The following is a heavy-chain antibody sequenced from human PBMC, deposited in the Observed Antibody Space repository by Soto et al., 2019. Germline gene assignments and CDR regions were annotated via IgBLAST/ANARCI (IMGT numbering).Heavy chain of an antibody. Sequence: PSETLSLTCAVYGGSFSGYYWSWIRQPPGKGLEWIGEINHSGSTNYNPSLKSRVTISVDTSKNQFSLKLSSVTAADTAVYYCARDGYCSGGSCYSTYYFDDWGQGTLVTGSS. CDR1: GGSFSGYY. CDR3: ARDGYCSGGSCYSTYYFDD. J-gene: IGHJ4*02. D-gene: IGHD2-15*01. CDR2: INHSGST. V-gene: IGHV4-34*01.